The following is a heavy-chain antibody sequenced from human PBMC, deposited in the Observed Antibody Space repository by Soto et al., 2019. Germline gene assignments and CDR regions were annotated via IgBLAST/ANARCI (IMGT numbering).Heavy chain of an antibody. CDR3: ARVVVAAQGGWFDP. Sequence: SETLSLTCTVSGGSISNYYWSWIRQPPGKGLEWVGYIYKSGSTHYNPSLKSRVTISVDRSKNQFSLKLTSVTAADTAVYYCARVVVAAQGGWFDPWGQGTLVTVSS. J-gene: IGHJ5*02. CDR1: GGSISNYY. V-gene: IGHV4-59*12. D-gene: IGHD2-15*01. CDR2: IYKSGST.